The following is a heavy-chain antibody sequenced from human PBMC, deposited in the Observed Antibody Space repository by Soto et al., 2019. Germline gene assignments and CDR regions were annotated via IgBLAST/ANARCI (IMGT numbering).Heavy chain of an antibody. V-gene: IGHV4-28*01. CDR3: ARREIQGPIDY. D-gene: IGHD1-26*01. Sequence: SETLSLTYTVSGYSISSSNWWGWIRQPPGKGLEWIGYIYYSGTTYYNPSLKSRVTMSVDTSKNQFSLKLTSVTAADTAVYYCARREIQGPIDYWGQGTLVTVSS. CDR1: GYSISSSNW. CDR2: IYYSGTT. J-gene: IGHJ4*02.